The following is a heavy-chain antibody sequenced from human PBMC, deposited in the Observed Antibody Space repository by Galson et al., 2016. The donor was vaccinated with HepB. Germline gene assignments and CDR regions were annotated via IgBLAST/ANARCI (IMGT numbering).Heavy chain of an antibody. V-gene: IGHV3-30-3*01. Sequence: SLRLPCAASEFTFNNCPLHWVRQAPGKGLEWVAVLSHDGVTQFSADSVRARFPFPRDKSKTTVYLQMDGLSAEDTAVYYCAREWELGGYFDYWGQGTLVTVSS. D-gene: IGHD1-26*01. CDR2: LSHDGVTQ. J-gene: IGHJ4*02. CDR3: AREWELGGYFDY. CDR1: EFTFNNCP.